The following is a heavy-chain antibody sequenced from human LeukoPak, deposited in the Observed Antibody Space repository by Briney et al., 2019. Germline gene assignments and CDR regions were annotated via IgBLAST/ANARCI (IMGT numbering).Heavy chain of an antibody. CDR1: GGSISSSSYY. V-gene: IGHV4-39*07. J-gene: IGHJ4*02. D-gene: IGHD3-22*01. CDR2: IYYSGST. Sequence: PSETLSLTCTVSGGSISSSSYYWGWIRQPPGKGLEWIGSIYYSGSTYYNPSLKSRVTISVDTSKNQFSLNLNSVTAADTAVYFCARDEGSAYPFDSWGQGTLVTVS. CDR3: ARDEGSAYPFDS.